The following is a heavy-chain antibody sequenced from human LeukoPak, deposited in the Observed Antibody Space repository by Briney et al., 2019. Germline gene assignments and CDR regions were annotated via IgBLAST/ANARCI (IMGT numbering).Heavy chain of an antibody. CDR1: GFIFSNYG. CDR3: ARDASQWLVQFGAFDI. D-gene: IGHD6-19*01. V-gene: IGHV3-30*02. CDR2: IRFDGNDK. J-gene: IGHJ3*02. Sequence: GGSLRLSCATSGFIFSNYGLHWVRQGPGKGLEWVAHIRFDGNDKYYADSVKGRFTISRDNSKNTLYLQMNSLRAEDTAVYYCARDASQWLVQFGAFDIWGQGTMVTVPS.